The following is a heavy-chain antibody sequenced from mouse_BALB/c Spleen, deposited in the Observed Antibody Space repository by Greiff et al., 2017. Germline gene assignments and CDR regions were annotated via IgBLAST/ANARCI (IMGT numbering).Heavy chain of an antibody. Sequence: QVQLQQSGAELMKPGASVKISCKATGYTFSSYWIEWVKQRPGHGLEWIGEILPGSGSTNYNEKFKGKATFTADTSSNTAYMQLSSLTSEDSAVYYCARRAIYYDYDDWYFDVWGAGTTVTVSS. D-gene: IGHD2-4*01. CDR2: ILPGSGST. CDR1: GYTFSSYW. CDR3: ARRAIYYDYDDWYFDV. J-gene: IGHJ1*01. V-gene: IGHV1-9*01.